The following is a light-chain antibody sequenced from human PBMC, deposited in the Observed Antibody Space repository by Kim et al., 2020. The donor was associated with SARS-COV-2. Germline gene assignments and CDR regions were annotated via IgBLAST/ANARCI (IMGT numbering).Light chain of an antibody. CDR2: GAS. Sequence: VSPGERAPLSCGASQSVRSNLAWYQKKPGQAPRLLIYGASTRATGIPARFSGSGSGTEFTLTIRSLQSEDSAIYYCEQYDDWRPYTFGEGTKLEI. V-gene: IGKV3-15*01. J-gene: IGKJ2*01. CDR3: EQYDDWRPYT. CDR1: QSVRSN.